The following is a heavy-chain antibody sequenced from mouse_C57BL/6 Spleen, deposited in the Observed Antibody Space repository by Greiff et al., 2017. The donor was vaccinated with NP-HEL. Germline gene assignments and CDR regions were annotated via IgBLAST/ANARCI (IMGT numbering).Heavy chain of an antibody. CDR1: GFSLTSYG. CDR3: ARKGVYGSSLYAMDY. D-gene: IGHD1-1*01. Sequence: VHLVESGPGLVQPSQSLSITCTVSGFSLTSYGVHWVRQSPGKGLEWLGVIWSGGSTDYNAAFISRLSISKDNSKSQVFFKMNSLQADDTAIYYCARKGVYGSSLYAMDYWGQGTSVTVSS. J-gene: IGHJ4*01. V-gene: IGHV2-2*01. CDR2: IWSGGST.